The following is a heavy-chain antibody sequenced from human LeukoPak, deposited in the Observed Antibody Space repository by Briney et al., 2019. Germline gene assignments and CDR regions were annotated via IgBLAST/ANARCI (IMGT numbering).Heavy chain of an antibody. D-gene: IGHD3-22*01. CDR1: GFTFTNYA. CDR3: ATQPMIGGYFDL. CDR2: IYSGGST. V-gene: IGHV3-53*04. Sequence: GGSLRLSCAASGFTFTNYAMSWVRQAPGKGLEWVSVIYSGGSTYYADSVKGRFTISRHNSKNTLYLQMNSLRAEDTAVYYCATQPMIGGYFDLWGRGTLVTVSS. J-gene: IGHJ2*01.